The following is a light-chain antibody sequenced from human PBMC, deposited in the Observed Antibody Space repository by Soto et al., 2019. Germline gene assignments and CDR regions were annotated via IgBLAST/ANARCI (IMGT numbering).Light chain of an antibody. CDR3: QQSYHSPDT. V-gene: IGKV1-39*01. CDR2: GAS. J-gene: IGKJ2*01. Sequence: DIQMTQSPSSLSASLGDRVTIICRARQSIGSSLIWYQQKPGTAPRVLIYGASSLHSGVPSRFSGSGSGTYFTLTITSLQPEDFATYFCQQSYHSPDTFGQGTRLNI. CDR1: QSIGSS.